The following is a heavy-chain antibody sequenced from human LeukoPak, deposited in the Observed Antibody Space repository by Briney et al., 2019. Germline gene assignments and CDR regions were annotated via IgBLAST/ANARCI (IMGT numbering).Heavy chain of an antibody. CDR2: ISSSSSYT. CDR1: GFTFSDYY. V-gene: IGHV3-11*06. Sequence: GGSLRLSCAASGFTFSDYYMSWIRQAPGKGLEWVSYISSSSSYTNYADSVKGRFTISRDNAKDSLYLQMNSLRAEDTAVYYCARSRRVGTSPFYGTDVWGQGTTVTVSS. J-gene: IGHJ6*02. CDR3: ARSRRVGTSPFYGTDV. D-gene: IGHD5-12*01.